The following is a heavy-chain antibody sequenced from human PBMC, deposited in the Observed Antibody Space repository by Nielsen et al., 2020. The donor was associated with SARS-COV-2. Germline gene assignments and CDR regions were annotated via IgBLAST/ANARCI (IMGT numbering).Heavy chain of an antibody. CDR2: MNTKSGDA. J-gene: IGHJ6*02. CDR3: ARPPRRDYYYGLDV. CDR1: GYTFTSYD. V-gene: IGHV1-8*01. Sequence: ASVKVSCKASGYTFTSYDINWVRQSPGQGLEWMGWMNTKSGDAGYAQKFQGRVTMTRNTSISTAYIDLSGLTSADTAVYYCARPPRRDYYYGLDVWGQGTTVTVSS.